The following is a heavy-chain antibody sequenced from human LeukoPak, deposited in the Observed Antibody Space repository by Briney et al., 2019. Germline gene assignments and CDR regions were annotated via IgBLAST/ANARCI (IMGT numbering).Heavy chain of an antibody. J-gene: IGHJ4*02. CDR3: ARDPGRSGWDY. V-gene: IGHV3-7*01. Sequence: GGSLRLSCAASGFTFSNYWMSWVRQAPGKGPEWVANIKQDGNEKYYVDSVKGRFTISRDNAKDSLFLQMNSLRAEDTAVYYCARDPGRSGWDYWGQGALVTVSS. CDR1: GFTFSNYW. CDR2: IKQDGNEK. D-gene: IGHD6-19*01.